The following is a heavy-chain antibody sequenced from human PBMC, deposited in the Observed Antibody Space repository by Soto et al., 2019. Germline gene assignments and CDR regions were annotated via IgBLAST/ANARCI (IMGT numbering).Heavy chain of an antibody. J-gene: IGHJ4*02. Sequence: QVQLVQSGAEVNKPGSSVRVSCKASGDTFTFYSINWVRQAPGLGLEWMGRINPILSMSNYAQSFQGRVTMTADKSTSTAYMELSSLRSEDTAMYYCASSYGSGYRSFDYWGQGALVTVSS. V-gene: IGHV1-69*02. CDR2: INPILSMS. CDR1: GDTFTFYS. D-gene: IGHD3-10*01. CDR3: ASSYGSGYRSFDY.